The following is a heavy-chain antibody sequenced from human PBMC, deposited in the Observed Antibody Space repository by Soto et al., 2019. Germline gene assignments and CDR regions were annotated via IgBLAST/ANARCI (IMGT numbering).Heavy chain of an antibody. J-gene: IGHJ4*02. Sequence: PGVSLRLSCVASGSQASSDYMNWVRQVPGKGLEWVSVLSTTGFTSYADSVKGRFTISSDSSKNTLYLQMNSLRVEDTAVYYCVRDSETSSSWSLDYWGQGVLVTVSS. V-gene: IGHV3-53*01. CDR3: VRDSETSSSWSLDY. D-gene: IGHD6-13*01. CDR1: GSQASSDY. CDR2: LSTTGFT.